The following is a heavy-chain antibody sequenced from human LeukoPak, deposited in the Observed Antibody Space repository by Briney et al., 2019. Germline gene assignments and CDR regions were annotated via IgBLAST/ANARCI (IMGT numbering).Heavy chain of an antibody. D-gene: IGHD4-17*01. CDR1: GYTFTSYY. J-gene: IGHJ4*02. V-gene: IGHV1-46*01. CDR2: INPSGGST. Sequence: ASVNVSCKASGYTFTSYYMHWVRQAPGQGLEWMGIINPSGGSTSYAQKFQGRVTMTRDTSTSTVYMELSSLRSEDTAVYYCARDRYGDYDFDYWGQGTLVTVSS. CDR3: ARDRYGDYDFDY.